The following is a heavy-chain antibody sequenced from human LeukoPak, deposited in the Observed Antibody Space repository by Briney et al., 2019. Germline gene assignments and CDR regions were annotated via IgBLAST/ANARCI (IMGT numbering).Heavy chain of an antibody. CDR1: GYTLTELS. J-gene: IGHJ4*02. CDR3: ATAIHLFRRFDY. D-gene: IGHD3-9*01. CDR2: FDPEDGET. V-gene: IGHV1-24*01. Sequence: ASVKVSCKVSGYTLTELSMHWVRQAPGKGLEWMGGFDPEDGETIYAQKFQGRVTMTEDTSTDTAYMELSSLRPEDTAVYYCATAIHLFRRFDYWGQGTLVTVSS.